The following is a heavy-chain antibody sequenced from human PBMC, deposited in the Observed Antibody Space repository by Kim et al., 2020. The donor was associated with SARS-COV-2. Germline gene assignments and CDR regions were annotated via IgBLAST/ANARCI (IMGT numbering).Heavy chain of an antibody. D-gene: IGHD3-10*01. CDR3: AKDISGYYGSGSYFDY. J-gene: IGHJ4*02. Sequence: SVKGRFTISRDNAKNSLYLQMNSLRAEDTALYYCAKDISGYYGSGSYFDYWGQGTLVTVSS. V-gene: IGHV3-9*01.